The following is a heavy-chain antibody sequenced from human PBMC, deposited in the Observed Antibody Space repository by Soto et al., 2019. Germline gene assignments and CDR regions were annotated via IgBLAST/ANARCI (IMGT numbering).Heavy chain of an antibody. J-gene: IGHJ4*02. CDR3: ARVEVVYYYGSGSLGY. CDR2: ISAYNGNT. V-gene: IGHV1-18*04. Sequence: QVQLVQSGAEVKKPGASVKVSCKASGYTFTSYGISWVRQAPGQGLEWMGWISAYNGNTNYAQKLQGRVTMTTDTSTSTAYRGLRSLRSDDTGVYYCARVEVVYYYGSGSLGYWGQGTLVTVSS. D-gene: IGHD3-10*01. CDR1: GYTFTSYG.